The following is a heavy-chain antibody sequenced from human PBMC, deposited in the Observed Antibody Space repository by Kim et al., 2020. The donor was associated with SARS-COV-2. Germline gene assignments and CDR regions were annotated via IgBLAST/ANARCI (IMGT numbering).Heavy chain of an antibody. CDR3: ARDYYDSSGQIDY. D-gene: IGHD3-22*01. J-gene: IGHJ4*02. V-gene: IGHV1-46*01. Sequence: YAQKFPGRVTMTRDTSTSTVYMELSSLRSEDTAVYYCARDYYDSSGQIDYWGQGTLVTVSS.